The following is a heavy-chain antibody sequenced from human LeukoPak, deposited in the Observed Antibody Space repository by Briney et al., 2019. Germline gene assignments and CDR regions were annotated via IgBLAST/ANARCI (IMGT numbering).Heavy chain of an antibody. CDR1: GFTFSSYA. V-gene: IGHV3-30*04. J-gene: IGHJ6*02. CDR3: ARGRYCSSASCYSYYYYYNMDV. D-gene: IGHD2-2*01. CDR2: ISFDGSNK. Sequence: GGSLRLSCAASGFTFSSYAMHWVRQAPGKGLEWVAVISFDGSNKYYADSVKGRFTISRDKSKNTLYVQMNSLRVEDTAVYYCARGRYCSSASCYSYYYYYNMDVWGQGTTVAVSS.